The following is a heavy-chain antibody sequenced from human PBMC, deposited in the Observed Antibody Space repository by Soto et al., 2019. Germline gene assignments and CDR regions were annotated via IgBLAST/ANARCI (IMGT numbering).Heavy chain of an antibody. CDR1: GFPLSSYG. V-gene: IGHV3-30-3*01. D-gene: IGHD6-19*01. CDR2: ISYDGSNK. Sequence: GGSLRLSCEASGFPLSSYGVPWVRQAPGKGLEWVAVISYDGSNKPHADSVKGRFTISRDNSKTTLYLQMNSLRAEDTAVYYCARVYSSGWSNYYYYGMDVWGQGTTVTVSS. CDR3: ARVYSSGWSNYYYYGMDV. J-gene: IGHJ6*02.